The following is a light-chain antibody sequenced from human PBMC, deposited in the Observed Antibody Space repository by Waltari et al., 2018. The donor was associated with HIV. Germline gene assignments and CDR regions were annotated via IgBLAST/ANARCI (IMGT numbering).Light chain of an antibody. CDR1: SSNIGRKT. J-gene: IGLJ1*01. Sequence: SVLTQPPSASGAPGQSVIISCSRSSSNIGRKTVNWYRQLPGTAPKLLIYSNNQRASGVPDRFSGSKSGTSASLAISGLQSGDEADYYCAAWEDSLNGPNYVFGSGTTVTVL. CDR2: SNN. V-gene: IGLV1-44*01. CDR3: AAWEDSLNGPNYV.